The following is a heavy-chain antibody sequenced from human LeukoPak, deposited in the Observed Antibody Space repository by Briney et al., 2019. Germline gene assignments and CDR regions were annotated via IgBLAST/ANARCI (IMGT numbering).Heavy chain of an antibody. Sequence: ASVKVSCKASGYTFTGYYMHWVRQAPGQGLEWMGWINPNSGGTNYAQKFQGRVTMTRDTSISTAYMELSSLRSEDTAVYYCARVGMVRGFRVNWFDPWGQGTLVTVSS. CDR1: GYTFTGYY. V-gene: IGHV1-2*02. D-gene: IGHD3-10*01. CDR2: INPNSGGT. CDR3: ARVGMVRGFRVNWFDP. J-gene: IGHJ5*02.